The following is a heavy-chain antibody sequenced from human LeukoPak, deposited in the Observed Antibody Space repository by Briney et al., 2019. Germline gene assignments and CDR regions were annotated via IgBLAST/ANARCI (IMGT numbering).Heavy chain of an antibody. Sequence: SETLSLTCTVSGGSISSSSAYWGWLRQPPGKGLEWIGSIYYSKNTYYNPYLKSRVTISADTSKNQFSLTLGSVSATDTAVYYCVSPRGFSYGYFDYWGQGTLVTVAS. CDR3: VSPRGFSYGYFDY. V-gene: IGHV4-39*01. CDR1: GGSISSSSAY. J-gene: IGHJ4*02. CDR2: IYYSKNT. D-gene: IGHD5-18*01.